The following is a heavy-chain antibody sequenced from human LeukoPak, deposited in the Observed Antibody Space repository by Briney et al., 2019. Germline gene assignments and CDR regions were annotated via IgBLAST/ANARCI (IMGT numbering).Heavy chain of an antibody. Sequence: PGVSLRLSCAASGFTVSSNYMNWVRHAPGKGLEWVSLIYSGGGTYYADSVKGRFTICRDSSKNTLYLQMNRLRAEDTAVYYCARDSSAWSPGYFDYWGQGTLVTVSS. D-gene: IGHD6-19*01. CDR2: IYSGGGT. CDR1: GFTVSSNY. CDR3: ARDSSAWSPGYFDY. J-gene: IGHJ4*02. V-gene: IGHV3-53*01.